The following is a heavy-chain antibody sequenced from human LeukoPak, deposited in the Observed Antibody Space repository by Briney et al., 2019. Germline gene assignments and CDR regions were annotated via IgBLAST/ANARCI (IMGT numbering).Heavy chain of an antibody. J-gene: IGHJ5*02. V-gene: IGHV3-21*01. Sequence: GGSLRLSCAASGFTFSSYAMSWVRQAPGKGLEWVSSISSSSSYIYYADSVKGRFTISRDNAKNSLYLQMNSLRAEDTAVYYCARVLYGSGSYANWFDPWGQGTLVTVSS. D-gene: IGHD3-10*01. CDR2: ISSSSSYI. CDR3: ARVLYGSGSYANWFDP. CDR1: GFTFSSYA.